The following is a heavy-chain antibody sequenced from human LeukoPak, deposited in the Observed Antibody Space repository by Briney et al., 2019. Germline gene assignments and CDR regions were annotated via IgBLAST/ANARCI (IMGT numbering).Heavy chain of an antibody. D-gene: IGHD3-10*01. V-gene: IGHV1-46*01. CDR3: ARRDTMVRGVIIQYYYYYGMDV. CDR1: GYTFTSYY. J-gene: IGHJ6*02. CDR2: INPSGGST. Sequence: ASVKVSCKASGYTFTSYYMHWVRQAPGQGLEWMGIINPSGGSTSYAQKFQGRVTMTRDTSTSTVYMELRSLRSDDTAVYYCARRDTMVRGVIIQYYYYYGMDVWGQGTTVTVSS.